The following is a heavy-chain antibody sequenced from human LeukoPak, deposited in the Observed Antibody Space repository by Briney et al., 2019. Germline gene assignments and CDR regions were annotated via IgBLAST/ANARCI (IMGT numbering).Heavy chain of an antibody. V-gene: IGHV1-18*01. CDR2: ISAYNGNT. CDR1: GYTFTSYG. D-gene: IGHD3-22*01. Sequence: ASVKVSCKASGYTFTSYGISWVRQAPGQVLEWMGWISAYNGNTNYAQKLQGRVTMTTDTSTSTAYMELRSLRSDDTAVYYCARSYYYDSSGYEDYFDYWGQGTLVTVSS. J-gene: IGHJ4*02. CDR3: ARSYYYDSSGYEDYFDY.